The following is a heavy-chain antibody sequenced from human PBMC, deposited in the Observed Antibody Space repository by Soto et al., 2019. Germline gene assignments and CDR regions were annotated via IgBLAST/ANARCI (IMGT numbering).Heavy chain of an antibody. Sequence: PSETLSLTCTVSGGSISSGGYYWSWIRQHPGKGLEWIGYIYYSGSTYYNPSLKSRVTISVDTSKNQFSLKLSSVTAADTAVYYCARNGYGDSNFDYWGQGTLVTVSS. D-gene: IGHD4-17*01. CDR3: ARNGYGDSNFDY. V-gene: IGHV4-31*03. J-gene: IGHJ4*02. CDR1: GGSISSGGYY. CDR2: IYYSGST.